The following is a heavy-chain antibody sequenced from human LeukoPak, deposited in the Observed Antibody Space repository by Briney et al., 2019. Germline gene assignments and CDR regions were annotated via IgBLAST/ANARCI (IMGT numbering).Heavy chain of an antibody. V-gene: IGHV3-33*01. CDR3: ATGGGYYYSH. CDR2: AYGDGDSK. Sequence: GGSLRLSCAASGFPFSSYGVHWVRQAPDTGLEGVAVAYGDGDSKYYADSVKGRFSISKDISQNTLSLQMSSLRAEYTAVYFCATGGGYYYSHWGQGTPVTVSS. D-gene: IGHD3-22*01. J-gene: IGHJ4*02. CDR1: GFPFSSYG.